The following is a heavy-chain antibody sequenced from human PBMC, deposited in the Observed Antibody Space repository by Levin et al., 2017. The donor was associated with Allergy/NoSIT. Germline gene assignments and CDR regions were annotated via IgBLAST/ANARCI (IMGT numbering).Heavy chain of an antibody. Sequence: GESLKISCKGSGYSFTNYWVGWVRQMPGKGLEWMGIIYPGDSDTRYSPSFQGQVTISADKSISNAYLHWSSLKASDSAMYYCARLSGYHFDYWGQGTLVTVSS. CDR3: ARLSGYHFDY. D-gene: IGHD5-18*01. J-gene: IGHJ4*02. CDR1: GYSFTNYW. V-gene: IGHV5-51*01. CDR2: IYPGDSDT.